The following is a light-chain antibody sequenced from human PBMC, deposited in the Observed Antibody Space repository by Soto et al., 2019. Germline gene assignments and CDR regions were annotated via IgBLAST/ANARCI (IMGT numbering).Light chain of an antibody. V-gene: IGKV1-5*01. CDR2: DAS. CDR3: QQYSTYWT. Sequence: DIQMTQSPSALSASVGDRVAMACRASQSISSWLAWYQQKPGKAPKLLIYDASDLESGVPSRFSGSGSGTEFTLTISSLQPDDSATYFCQQYSTYWTFGQGTKVDI. CDR1: QSISSW. J-gene: IGKJ1*01.